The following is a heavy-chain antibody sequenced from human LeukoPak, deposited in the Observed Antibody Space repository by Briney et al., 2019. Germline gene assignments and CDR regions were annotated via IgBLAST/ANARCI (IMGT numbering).Heavy chain of an antibody. CDR2: INPNSGGT. V-gene: IGHV1-2*02. CDR3: ARAYPYPRTYYYYMDV. CDR1: EYSFTSYW. Sequence: GESLKISCKGSEYSFTSYWIGWVRQAPGQGLGWMGWINPNSGGTNYAQKFQGRVTMTRDTSISTAYMELSRLRSDDTAVYYCARAYPYPRTYYYYMDVWGKGTTVTVSS. J-gene: IGHJ6*03. D-gene: IGHD2-2*01.